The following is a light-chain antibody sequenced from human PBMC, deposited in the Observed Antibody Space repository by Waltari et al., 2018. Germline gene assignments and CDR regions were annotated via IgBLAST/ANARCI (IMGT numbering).Light chain of an antibody. J-gene: IGKJ1*01. CDR3: QQYTSISRT. CDR2: AAS. CDR1: QDITTY. Sequence: DIQVTQSPSSLSASVGDRVTITCRTSQDITTYLNWYQHRPGKAPQLLNYAASDLQSGVPSRFSGSGSGTDFTLTISSLQAEDVAVYYCQQYTSISRTFGQGTKVEIK. V-gene: IGKV1-39*01.